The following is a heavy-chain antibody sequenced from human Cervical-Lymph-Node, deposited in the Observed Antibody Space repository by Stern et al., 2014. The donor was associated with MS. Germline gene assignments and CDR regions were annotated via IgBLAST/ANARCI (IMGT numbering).Heavy chain of an antibody. V-gene: IGHV1-46*01. D-gene: IGHD6-19*01. J-gene: IGHJ6*02. CDR2: NIPSGGST. Sequence: VQLVESGAEVKKPGASVKVSCKASGNTFTSYQMHWVRQIPGHGLEWMGINIPSGGSTSYAQKFQGRVTMTRETSTSTVYMELSSLRSEDTAVYYCAREVAGHRLGMMDVWGQGTTVTVSS. CDR1: GNTFTSYQ. CDR3: AREVAGHRLGMMDV.